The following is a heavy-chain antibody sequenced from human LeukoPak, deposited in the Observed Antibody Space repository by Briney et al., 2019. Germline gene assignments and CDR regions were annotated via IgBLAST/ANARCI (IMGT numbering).Heavy chain of an antibody. CDR1: GGPISSGGYY. Sequence: SQTLSLTCTVSGGPISSGGYYWSWIRQHPGKGLEWIGYIYYSGSTYYNPSLKSRVTISVDTSKNQFSLKLSSVTAADTAVYYCARVWGDILRYSSSWYSFDPWGQGTLVTVSS. CDR2: IYYSGST. V-gene: IGHV4-31*03. D-gene: IGHD6-13*01. CDR3: ARVWGDILRYSSSWYSFDP. J-gene: IGHJ5*02.